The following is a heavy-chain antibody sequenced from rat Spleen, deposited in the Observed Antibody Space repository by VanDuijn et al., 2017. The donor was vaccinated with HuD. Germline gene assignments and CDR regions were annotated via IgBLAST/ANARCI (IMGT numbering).Heavy chain of an antibody. CDR2: ISSGGST. Sequence: QVQLKESGPGLVQPSQSLSLSCTVSGFSLTIYTVSWVRQPPGKGLEWIAAISSGGSTYYNSALKSRLNISRDTSKSQVFLKMNSLQTEDTAMYFCARSGRDWGQGVMVTVSS. J-gene: IGHJ2*01. CDR1: GFSLTIYT. V-gene: IGHV2-6*01. D-gene: IGHD4-3*01. CDR3: ARSGRD.